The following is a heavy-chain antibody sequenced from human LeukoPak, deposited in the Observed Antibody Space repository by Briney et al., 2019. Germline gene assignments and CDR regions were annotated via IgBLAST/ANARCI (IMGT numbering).Heavy chain of an antibody. CDR2: IKQDETEK. D-gene: IGHD1-14*01. CDR1: GFTFSNYW. J-gene: IGHJ3*02. CDR3: AREGNRRAFDI. Sequence: GGSLRLSCAASGFTFSNYWMSWVRQAPGKGLEWVAIIKQDETEKDYVDSVKGRFTISRDNAKNSLYLQMNSLRNEDTAVYYCAREGNRRAFDIWGQGTMVTASS. V-gene: IGHV3-7*01.